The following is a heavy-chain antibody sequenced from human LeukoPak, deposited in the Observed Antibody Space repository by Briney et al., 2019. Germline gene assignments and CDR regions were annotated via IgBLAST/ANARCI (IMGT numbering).Heavy chain of an antibody. CDR1: GFTFSTYS. Sequence: PGGPLRLSCAASGFTFSTYSMNWDRQAPGKGLEWVSYISAGGSTIYYADSVQGRFTISRDNAKSSLSLQMSSLTAEDTALCYCARAPAPRHCTSTSCPRGPFDYWGQGTLVTVSS. J-gene: IGHJ4*02. CDR2: ISAGGSTI. CDR3: ARAPAPRHCTSTSCPRGPFDY. D-gene: IGHD2-2*01. V-gene: IGHV3-48*01.